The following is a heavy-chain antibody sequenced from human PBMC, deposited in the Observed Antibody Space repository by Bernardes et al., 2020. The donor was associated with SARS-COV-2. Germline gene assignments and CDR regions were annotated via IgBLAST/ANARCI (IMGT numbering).Heavy chain of an antibody. J-gene: IGHJ6*02. CDR2: IFSNDEK. CDR1: GFSLSPARMG. V-gene: IGHV2-26*01. D-gene: IGHD6-13*01. Sequence: SGPTLLKPTETLTLTCPVSGFSLSPARMGVSWIRQPPGKALEWLAHIFSNDEKSYSTSLKSRLTISKDTSKSQVVLTMTNMDPVDTATYYCARTVWYSSSWYYYYYGMDVWGQGTTVTVSS. CDR3: ARTVWYSSSWYYYYYGMDV.